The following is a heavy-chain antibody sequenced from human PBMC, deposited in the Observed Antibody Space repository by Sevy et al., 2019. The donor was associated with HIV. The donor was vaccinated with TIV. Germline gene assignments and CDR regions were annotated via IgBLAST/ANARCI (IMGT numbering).Heavy chain of an antibody. CDR3: ARGVDSYGAYYYYMDV. CDR2: ISGHDGET. V-gene: IGHV1-18*01. Sequence: ASVKVSCKASGYRFTNFGLSWVRQAPGQGLEWMGWISGHDGETNYAQRFQGRVTLTTDKSTSTAYMELRRLRSDDTATYFCARGVDSYGAYYYYMDVWGSGTTVTVSS. CDR1: GYRFTNFG. D-gene: IGHD4-17*01. J-gene: IGHJ6*03.